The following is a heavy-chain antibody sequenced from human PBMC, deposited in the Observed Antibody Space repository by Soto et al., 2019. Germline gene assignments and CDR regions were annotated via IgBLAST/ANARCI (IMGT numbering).Heavy chain of an antibody. V-gene: IGHV4-34*01. CDR2: INHSGST. Sequence: SDTLSLTCAVYGGSFSGYYWSWIRQPPGKGLEWIGEINHSGSTNYNPSLKSRVTISVDTSKNQFSLKLSSVTAADTAVYYCARDFGPLRALPWYNCFDLWGQGILVSLSS. CDR3: ARDFGPLRALPWYNCFDL. J-gene: IGHJ5*02. CDR1: GGSFSGYY. D-gene: IGHD3-10*01.